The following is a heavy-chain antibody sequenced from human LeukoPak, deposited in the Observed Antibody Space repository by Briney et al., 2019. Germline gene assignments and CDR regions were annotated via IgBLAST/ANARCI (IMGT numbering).Heavy chain of an antibody. CDR2: IRYDGSNGSNK. J-gene: IGHJ4*02. CDR3: ARGGGL. D-gene: IGHD3-16*01. Sequence: GGSLRLSCAASGFSFSTYGMHWVRQAPGKGLEWVAFIRYDGSNGSNKYCADSVKGRFTISRDNSKNTLYLQMNSLRAEDTAVYYCARGGGLWGQGTLVTVSS. V-gene: IGHV3-30*02. CDR1: GFSFSTYG.